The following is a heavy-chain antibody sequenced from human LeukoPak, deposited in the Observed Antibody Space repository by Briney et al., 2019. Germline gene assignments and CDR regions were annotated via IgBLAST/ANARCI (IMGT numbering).Heavy chain of an antibody. Sequence: PRGSPRHSCAPPGFSSSSYGMHAVRQAPGKGLGWVAVISNDGSKRYSADSVKGRFTITRDNAKNTLSLQVSSLRTEDTAVDYCAKDRYSYAFEYSDSWGQGTLVTVSS. CDR3: AKDRYSYAFEYSDS. V-gene: IGHV3-30*18. CDR1: GFSSSSYG. CDR2: ISNDGSKR. D-gene: IGHD5-18*01. J-gene: IGHJ4*02.